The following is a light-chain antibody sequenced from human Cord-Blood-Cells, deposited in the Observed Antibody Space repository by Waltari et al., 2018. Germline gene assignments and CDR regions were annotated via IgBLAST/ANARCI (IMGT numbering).Light chain of an antibody. Sequence: EIVLTLSPGTLSLSLGERATLSCRASQSVSSSYLAWYQQKPGHGPRPLIYGACSRATSIPDRFSGSGYGRDVTLTCSRREPEDCAGDYWQQGGRSLTVGGGSKVEIK. J-gene: IGKJ4*01. CDR1: QSVSSSY. CDR2: GAC. V-gene: IGKV3-20*01. CDR3: QQGGRSLT.